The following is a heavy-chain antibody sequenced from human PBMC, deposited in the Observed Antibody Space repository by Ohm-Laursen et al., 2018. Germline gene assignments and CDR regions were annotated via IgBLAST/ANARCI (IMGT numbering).Heavy chain of an antibody. Sequence: SSLRLSCTASGFTFDDYVMDWVRQAPGEGLEWVAGISWNSGSVGYADSVKGRFTISRDNAKNSLYLQMNSLRAEDTALYYCAKEARWLPVFDIWGQGTLVTVSS. V-gene: IGHV3-9*01. CDR1: GFTFDDYV. CDR2: ISWNSGSV. J-gene: IGHJ4*02. D-gene: IGHD4-23*01. CDR3: AKEARWLPVFDI.